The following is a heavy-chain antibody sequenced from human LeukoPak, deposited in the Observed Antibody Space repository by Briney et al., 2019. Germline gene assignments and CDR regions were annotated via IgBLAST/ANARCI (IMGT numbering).Heavy chain of an antibody. CDR2: ITGSGSNT. J-gene: IGHJ4*02. Sequence: GGSLRLSCATSGFTFSNYVMTWVRQAPGKGLECVSAITGSGSNTYYADSVKGRFTISRDNSKNTLYLQMNSLRAEDTAVYYCAKDKAGGSGILDYWGQGTLVTVSS. CDR1: GFTFSNYV. V-gene: IGHV3-23*01. CDR3: AKDKAGGSGILDY. D-gene: IGHD3-10*01.